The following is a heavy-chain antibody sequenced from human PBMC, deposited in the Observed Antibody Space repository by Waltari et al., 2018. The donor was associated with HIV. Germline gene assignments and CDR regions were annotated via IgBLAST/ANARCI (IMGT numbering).Heavy chain of an antibody. CDR3: ATGADTAY. D-gene: IGHD5-18*01. CDR2: FDPEDGER. CDR1: GYKITELS. V-gene: IGHV1-24*01. Sequence: QVELVQSGAEAKTPGASVKVSCKVSGYKITELSMHWVRQAPGEGPEWMGGFDPEDGERTYAQKFQGRVTMIEDTSTDTAYMELSSLRSEDTAVYYCATGADTAYWGQGTLVIVSS. J-gene: IGHJ4*02.